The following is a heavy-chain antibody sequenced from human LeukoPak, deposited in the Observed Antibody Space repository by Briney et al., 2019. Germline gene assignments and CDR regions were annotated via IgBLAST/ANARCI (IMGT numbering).Heavy chain of an antibody. CDR2: ISYNGNKK. V-gene: IGHV3-30*18. Sequence: PGRSLRLSCAASGFGFSIYGLRGVRQAPGKGLEWVALISYNGNKKYYADSVKGRFTISRDNSKNTLYLQMSSLRAEATAVYYCVKDGDYYDSSGYYYFDYWGQGTLVTVSS. CDR1: GFGFSIYG. J-gene: IGHJ4*02. CDR3: VKDGDYYDSSGYYYFDY. D-gene: IGHD3-22*01.